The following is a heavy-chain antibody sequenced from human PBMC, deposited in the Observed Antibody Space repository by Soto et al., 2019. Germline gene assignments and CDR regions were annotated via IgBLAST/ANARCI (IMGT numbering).Heavy chain of an antibody. J-gene: IGHJ6*02. CDR1: GYTLNTYD. CDR2: ITAANDDT. Sequence: QVQRVQSGAEVKKPGASVKISCKASGYTLNTYDLHWVRQAPGQSLEWMGRITAANDDTKYSQKLQGRGTISWDTSANRGYLEMDGLRSEDTAVYYCARTVRWNGLEYGFDGWSQRTTVSV. D-gene: IGHD3-10*01. V-gene: IGHV1-3*01. CDR3: ARTVRWNGLEYGFDG.